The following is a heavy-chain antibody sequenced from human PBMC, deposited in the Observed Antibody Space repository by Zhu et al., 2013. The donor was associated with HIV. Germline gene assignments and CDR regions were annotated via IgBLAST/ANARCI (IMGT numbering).Heavy chain of an antibody. CDR3: ARALLVATILPTYYYYGMDV. J-gene: IGHJ6*02. V-gene: IGHV1-69*06. CDR1: GGTFSSYA. Sequence: QVQLVQSGAEVKKPGSSVKVSCKASGGTFSSYAISWVRQAPGQGLEWMGGIIPIFGTANYAQKFQGRVTITADKSTSTAYMELSSLRSEDTAVYYCARALLVATILPTYYYYGMDVWGQGTTVTVSS. D-gene: IGHD1-1*01. CDR2: IIPIFGTA.